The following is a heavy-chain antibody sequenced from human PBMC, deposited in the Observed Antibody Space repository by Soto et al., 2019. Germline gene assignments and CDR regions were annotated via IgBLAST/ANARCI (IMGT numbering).Heavy chain of an antibody. CDR3: ARGNYYDFEGINGAFDV. Sequence: PSETLSLTCAVSGYSISRGYHWGWIRQLPGKGLEWVGNVYHSGNIRSNPSLKSRVTISADTSKNQFSLELKSVDVADTAVYYCARGNYYDFEGINGAFDVWGQGTMVT. CDR2: VYHSGNI. J-gene: IGHJ3*01. CDR1: GYSISRGYH. V-gene: IGHV4-38-2*01. D-gene: IGHD3-22*01.